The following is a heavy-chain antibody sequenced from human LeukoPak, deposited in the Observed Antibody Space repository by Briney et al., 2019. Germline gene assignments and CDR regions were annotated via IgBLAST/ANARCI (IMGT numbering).Heavy chain of an antibody. J-gene: IGHJ4*02. CDR1: GDSVSNGNYY. CDR3: ARSQNYYGSGDY. CDR2: IYYTGNT. V-gene: IGHV4-61*03. Sequence: SPSETLSLTCTVSGDSVSNGNYYWSWLRQPPGKALEWIGYIYYTGNTYYNPSLEGRVTISVDTSRNHFSVKLSSVTAADTAVYYCARSQNYYGSGDYWSQGTLVTVSS. D-gene: IGHD3-10*01.